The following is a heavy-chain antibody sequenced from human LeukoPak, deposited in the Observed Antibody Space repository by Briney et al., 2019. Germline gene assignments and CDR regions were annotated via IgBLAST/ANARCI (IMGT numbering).Heavy chain of an antibody. CDR2: IYHSGST. D-gene: IGHD2-15*01. CDR3: ARDWTYGAYSI. Sequence: PSETLSLTCTVSGYSISSGYHWGWIRQPPGKGLEWIGSIYHSGSTYYNPSLNSRVTISVDTSKNQFSLKLSSVTAADTAVYYCARDWTYGAYSIWGQGTMVTVSS. CDR1: GYSISSGYH. J-gene: IGHJ3*02. V-gene: IGHV4-38-2*02.